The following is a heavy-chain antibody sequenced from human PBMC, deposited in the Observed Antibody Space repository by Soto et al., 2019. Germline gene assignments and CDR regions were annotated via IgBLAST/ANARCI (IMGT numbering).Heavy chain of an antibody. CDR2: INSGGSRT. CDR3: ATVATGSYDWLDP. CDR1: GFTFSPHW. V-gene: IGHV3-74*01. D-gene: IGHD1-26*01. J-gene: IGHJ5*02. Sequence: PGGSLRLFCAASGFTFSPHWMLEVRQAPGKGLVWVSRINSGGSRTNYADSVKGRFTTFRDNAKNTVYLQLTSLAAEDTAVYYGATVATGSYDWLDPWGQGTLVTVAS.